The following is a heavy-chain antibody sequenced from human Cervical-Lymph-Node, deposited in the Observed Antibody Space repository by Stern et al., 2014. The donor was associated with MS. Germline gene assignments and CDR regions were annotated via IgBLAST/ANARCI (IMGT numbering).Heavy chain of an antibody. Sequence: VQLLESGAEVKKPGASVKVSCKASGYTFNDYYLHWVRQAPGQGLEWLGWINPNSGGTNYQGRVTMTRDTSISTAYMELSSLKSDDAAVYFCARGYRWKSDYYYGMDVWGQGTTVTVSS. D-gene: IGHD1-20*01. V-gene: IGHV1-2*02. CDR2: INPNSGGT. CDR3: ARGYRWKSDYYYGMDV. CDR1: GYTFNDYY. J-gene: IGHJ6*02.